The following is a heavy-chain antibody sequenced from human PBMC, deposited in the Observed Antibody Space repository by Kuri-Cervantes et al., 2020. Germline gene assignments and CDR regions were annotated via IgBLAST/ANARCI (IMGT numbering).Heavy chain of an antibody. CDR1: GGSFSGYY. CDR3: ARGLTDINQRSYYDS. V-gene: IGHV4-34*01. Sequence: SQTLSLTCAVYGGSFSGYYWSWIRQPPGKGLEWIGEINHSGSTNYNPSLKSRVTISVDTSKNQFSLKLSSVTAADTAVYYCARGLTDINQRSYYDSWAQGTLVTVS. CDR2: INHSGST. J-gene: IGHJ4*02.